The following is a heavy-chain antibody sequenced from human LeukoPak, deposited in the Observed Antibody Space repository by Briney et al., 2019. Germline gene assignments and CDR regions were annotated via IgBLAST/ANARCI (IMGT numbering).Heavy chain of an antibody. CDR1: GFTVSSNY. CDR3: AREEGGATNH. D-gene: IGHD1-26*01. V-gene: IGHV3-66*01. CDR2: IYSGGST. Sequence: GGSLRLSCAASGFTVSSNYMSWVRQAPGEGLEWVSVIYSGGSTYYADSVKGRFTISRDNSKNTLYLQMNSLRAEDTAVYYRAREEGGATNHWGQGTLVTVSS. J-gene: IGHJ4*02.